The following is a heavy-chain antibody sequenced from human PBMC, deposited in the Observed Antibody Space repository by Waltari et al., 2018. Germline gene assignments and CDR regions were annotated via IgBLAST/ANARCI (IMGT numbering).Heavy chain of an antibody. V-gene: IGHV3-9*01. CDR3: AKDSGPSSGALDY. D-gene: IGHD6-19*01. CDR2: ISWNSGSI. J-gene: IGHJ4*02. CDR1: GFTFDDYA. Sequence: EVQLVESGGGLVQPGRSLRLSCAASGFTFDDYAMHWVRQAPGKGLEWVSGISWNSGSIGYADSVKGRFTISRDNAKNSLYLQMNSLRAEDTALYYCAKDSGPSSGALDYWGQGTLVTVSS.